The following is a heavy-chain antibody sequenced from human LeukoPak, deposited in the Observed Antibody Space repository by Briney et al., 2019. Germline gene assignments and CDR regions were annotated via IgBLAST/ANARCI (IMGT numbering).Heavy chain of an antibody. Sequence: SETLSLTCAVYGGSFSGYYWSWIRQPPGKGLEWIGEINHSGSTNYNPSLKSRVTISVDTSKNQFSLKLSSVTAADTAVYYCASQPAAGIYFDYWGQGTLVTVSS. CDR3: ASQPAAGIYFDY. J-gene: IGHJ4*02. CDR2: INHSGST. CDR1: GGSFSGYY. D-gene: IGHD6-13*01. V-gene: IGHV4-34*01.